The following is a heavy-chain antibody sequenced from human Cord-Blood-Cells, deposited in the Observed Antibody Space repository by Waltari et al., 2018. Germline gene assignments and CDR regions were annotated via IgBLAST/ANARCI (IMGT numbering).Heavy chain of an antibody. CDR3: ASVGATDY. CDR2: TRNKANSYTT. Sequence: EGQLVESGGGLVQPGGSLRLSCAASGFTFSDHYMDWVRQAPGKGLEWVGRTRNKANSYTTEYAASVKGRFTISRDDSKNSLYLQMNSLKTEDTAVYYCASVGATDYWGQGTLVTVSS. CDR1: GFTFSDHY. J-gene: IGHJ4*02. V-gene: IGHV3-72*01. D-gene: IGHD1-26*01.